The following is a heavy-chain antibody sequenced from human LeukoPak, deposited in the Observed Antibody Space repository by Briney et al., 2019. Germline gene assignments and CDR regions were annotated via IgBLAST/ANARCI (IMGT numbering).Heavy chain of an antibody. CDR1: GGSFSGYY. CDR2: INHSGST. V-gene: IGHV4-34*01. Sequence: SETLSLTCAVYGGSFSGYYCSWIRQPPGPGLEWIGEINHSGSTNYSPSLKSRVTISVDTSKNQFSLELSSVTAADTAVYYCARGDGLQQLVLVYWGQGTLVTVSS. D-gene: IGHD6-13*01. CDR3: ARGDGLQQLVLVY. J-gene: IGHJ4*02.